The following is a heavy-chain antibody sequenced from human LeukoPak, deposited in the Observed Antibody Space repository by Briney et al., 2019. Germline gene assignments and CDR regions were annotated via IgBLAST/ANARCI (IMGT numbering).Heavy chain of an antibody. D-gene: IGHD2-15*01. J-gene: IGHJ4*02. Sequence: GGSLRLSCAASGFTFSSYEMNWVRQAPGKGLEWVSYISSSSNTIYYADSVKGRFTISRDNAKNSLYLQMNSLRAEDTAVYYCARGDCSGGSCYLSLTTIDYWGQGTLVTVSS. CDR2: ISSSSNTI. V-gene: IGHV3-48*01. CDR1: GFTFSSYE. CDR3: ARGDCSGGSCYLSLTTIDY.